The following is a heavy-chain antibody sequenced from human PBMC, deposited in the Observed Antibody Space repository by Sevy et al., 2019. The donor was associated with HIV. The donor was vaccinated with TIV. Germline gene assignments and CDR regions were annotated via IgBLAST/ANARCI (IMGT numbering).Heavy chain of an antibody. CDR2: ISGSSNYI. Sequence: GGSLRLSCAASGFTFITYNMNWVRQAPGKGLEWVSSISGSSNYIYYAESLKGGFIVSRDNAKYTLYLQMKSLRADDTAVYYCARGPPDGSYDYFDYWGQGTLVTVSS. CDR3: ARGPPDGSYDYFDY. V-gene: IGHV3-21*06. J-gene: IGHJ4*02. D-gene: IGHD1-26*01. CDR1: GFTFITYN.